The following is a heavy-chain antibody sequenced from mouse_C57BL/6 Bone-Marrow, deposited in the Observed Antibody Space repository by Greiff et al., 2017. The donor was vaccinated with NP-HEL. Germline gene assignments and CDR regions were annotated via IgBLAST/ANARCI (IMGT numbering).Heavy chain of an antibody. V-gene: IGHV1-26*01. CDR2: INPNNGGT. J-gene: IGHJ4*01. CDR1: GYTFTDYY. Sequence: EVQLQQSGPELVKPGASVKISCKASGYTFTDYYMNWVKQSHGKSLEWIGDINPNNGGTSYNQKFKGKATLTVDKSSSTAYMELRSLTSEDSAVYYCARIYSNYGGSAMDYWGQGTSVTVSS. D-gene: IGHD2-5*01. CDR3: ARIYSNYGGSAMDY.